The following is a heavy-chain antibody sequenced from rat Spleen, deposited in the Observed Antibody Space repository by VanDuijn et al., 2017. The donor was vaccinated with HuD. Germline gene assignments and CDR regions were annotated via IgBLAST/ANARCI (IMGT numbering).Heavy chain of an antibody. CDR3: VRQETSGYSNWFTY. CDR1: GFTFSDYY. D-gene: IGHD4-3*01. Sequence: EVQLVESDGGLVQPGRSLKLSCAASGFTFSDYYMAWVRQAPTKGLEWVATISFDGGRNFYRDSVKGRFTISRDNAKRSLYLQVDSLRSEDTATYYCVRQETSGYSNWFTYWGQGTLVTVSS. V-gene: IGHV5-29*01. J-gene: IGHJ3*01. CDR2: ISFDGGRN.